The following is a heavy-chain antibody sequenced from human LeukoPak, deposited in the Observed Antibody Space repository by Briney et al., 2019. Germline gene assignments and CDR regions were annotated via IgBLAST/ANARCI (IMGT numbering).Heavy chain of an antibody. Sequence: ASVKLSCKASGGTFSSYAINWVRQAPGQGLEWMGRIIPLLGVANYAQKFKGRVTITADKSTSRAYMELSSLRSEDTAVYYCARDTGSPGYTTSWSGGVDVWGQGTTVTVCS. CDR2: IIPLLGVA. V-gene: IGHV1-69*04. CDR1: GGTFSSYA. CDR3: ARDTGSPGYTTSWSGGVDV. J-gene: IGHJ6*02. D-gene: IGHD6-13*01.